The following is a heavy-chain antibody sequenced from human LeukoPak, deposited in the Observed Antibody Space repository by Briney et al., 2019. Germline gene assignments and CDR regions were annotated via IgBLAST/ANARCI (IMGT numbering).Heavy chain of an antibody. D-gene: IGHD4-11*01. J-gene: IGHJ4*02. CDR1: GYSFTGYY. CDR3: AREENNYDFDY. CDR2: IKPNSGGT. Sequence: ASVKVSCKASGYSFTGYYIHWVRQAPGQGLEWMGRIKPNSGGTNYAQKFQGRVTVTRDTSISTAYIELSRLRSDDTAVYYCAREENNYDFDYWGQGTLVTVSS. V-gene: IGHV1-2*06.